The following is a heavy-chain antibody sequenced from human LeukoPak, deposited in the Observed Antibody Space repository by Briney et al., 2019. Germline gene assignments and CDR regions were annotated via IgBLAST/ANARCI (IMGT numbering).Heavy chain of an antibody. V-gene: IGHV3-30*02. Sequence: GGSLRLSCAASGFTFSSYGMHWVRQAPGKGLEWVAFIRYDGSNKYYADSVKGRFTISRDNSKNTLYLQMNSLRAEDTAVYYCAKDSPYYYGSGSLDYWGQGTLVTVSS. CDR2: IRYDGSNK. J-gene: IGHJ4*02. D-gene: IGHD3-10*01. CDR3: AKDSPYYYGSGSLDY. CDR1: GFTFSSYG.